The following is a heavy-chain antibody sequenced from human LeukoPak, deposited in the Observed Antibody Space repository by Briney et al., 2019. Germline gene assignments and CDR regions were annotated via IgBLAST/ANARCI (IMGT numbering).Heavy chain of an antibody. Sequence: SETLSLTCTVSGGSISSYYWSWIRQPPGKGLEWIGYIYYSGSTNYNPSLKSRVTISVDTSKNQSSLKLSSVTAADTAVYYCARVNPRTAFDIWGQGTMVTVSS. CDR1: GGSISSYY. CDR2: IYYSGST. CDR3: ARVNPRTAFDI. V-gene: IGHV4-59*01. J-gene: IGHJ3*02.